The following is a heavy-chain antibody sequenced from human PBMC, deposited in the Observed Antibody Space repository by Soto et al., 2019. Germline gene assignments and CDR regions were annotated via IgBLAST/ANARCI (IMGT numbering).Heavy chain of an antibody. J-gene: IGHJ4*02. Sequence: PSETLSLAXAVSGGSISSRNWWSSVRQPPGKGLEWIGEIYHSGSTNYNPSLKSRVTISVDKSKNQFSLKLSSVTAADMDVYYCATGVVTPSFDYWGQGILVTVSS. CDR2: IYHSGST. D-gene: IGHD2-21*02. V-gene: IGHV4-4*02. CDR3: ATGVVTPSFDY. CDR1: GGSISSRNW.